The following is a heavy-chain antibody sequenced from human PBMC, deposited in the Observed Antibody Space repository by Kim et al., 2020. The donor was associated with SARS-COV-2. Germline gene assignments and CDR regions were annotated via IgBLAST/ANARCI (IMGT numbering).Heavy chain of an antibody. CDR2: ISSSSSYI. CDR3: ARDSHRAGTTYGGKTNDAFDI. D-gene: IGHD4-17*01. J-gene: IGHJ3*02. Sequence: GGSLRLSCAASGFTFSSYSMNWVRQAPGKGLEWVSSISSSSSYIYYADSVKGRFTISRDNAKNSLYLQMNSLRAEDTAVYYCARDSHRAGTTYGGKTNDAFDIWGQGTMVTVSS. CDR1: GFTFSSYS. V-gene: IGHV3-21*01.